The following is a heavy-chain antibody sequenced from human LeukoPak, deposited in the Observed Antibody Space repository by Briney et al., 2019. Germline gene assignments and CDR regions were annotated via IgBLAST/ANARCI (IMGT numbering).Heavy chain of an antibody. D-gene: IGHD2-21*02. J-gene: IGHJ4*02. CDR2: INHSGST. V-gene: IGHV4-34*01. Sequence: SETLSLTCAVYGGSFSGYYWSWIRQPPGKGLEWIGEINHSGSTNYNPSLKSRVTISVDTSKNQFSLKLSSVTAADTAVYYCARLSAYCGGDCYPQLGYWGQGTLVTVSS. CDR3: ARLSAYCGGDCYPQLGY. CDR1: GGSFSGYY.